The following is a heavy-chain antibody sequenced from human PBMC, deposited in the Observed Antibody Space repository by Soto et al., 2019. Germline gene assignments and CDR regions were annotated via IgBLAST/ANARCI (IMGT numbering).Heavy chain of an antibody. CDR2: SYYAGTT. Sequence: QVQLQESGPGLVKPSEPLSLNCTVSDGSLSPFSWCWLRQPPGKGLEWIGYSYYAGTTTYNPSLKSRVSIAGDTSKNEVSLKLTSGTAADTAVYYCARLGGDYQALDSWGQGTVVTVSS. CDR1: DGSLSPFS. J-gene: IGHJ4*02. V-gene: IGHV4-59*08. CDR3: ARLGGDYQALDS. D-gene: IGHD2-21*01.